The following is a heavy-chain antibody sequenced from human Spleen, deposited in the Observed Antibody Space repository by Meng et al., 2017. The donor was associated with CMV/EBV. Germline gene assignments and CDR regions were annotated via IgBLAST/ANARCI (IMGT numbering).Heavy chain of an antibody. D-gene: IGHD5-18*01. J-gene: IGHJ4*02. V-gene: IGHV3-33*06. Sequence: CAASGFTFSGYGMHWVRQAPGKGLEWVAVIWYDGSNKYYADSVKGRFTISRDNSRNTLYLQMNSLRAEDTAVYYCAKDFGGYSYVDYWGQGTLVTVSS. CDR1: GFTFSGYG. CDR2: IWYDGSNK. CDR3: AKDFGGYSYVDY.